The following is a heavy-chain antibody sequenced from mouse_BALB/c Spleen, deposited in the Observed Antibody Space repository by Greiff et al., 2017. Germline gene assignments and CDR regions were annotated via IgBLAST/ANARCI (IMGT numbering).Heavy chain of an antibody. D-gene: IGHD1-1*01. CDR1: GYTFTSYW. Sequence: QVQLKQSGAELAKPGASVKMSCKASGYTFTSYWMHWVKQRPGQGLEWIGYINPSTGYTEYNQKFKDKATLTADKSSSTAYMQLSSLTSEDSAVYYCARYYYDREAMDYWGQGTSVTVSS. V-gene: IGHV1-7*01. CDR3: ARYYYDREAMDY. J-gene: IGHJ4*01. CDR2: INPSTGYT.